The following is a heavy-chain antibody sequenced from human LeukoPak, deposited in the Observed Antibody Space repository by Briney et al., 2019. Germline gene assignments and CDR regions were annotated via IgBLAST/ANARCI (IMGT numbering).Heavy chain of an antibody. CDR3: ARDVDLLMDV. V-gene: IGHV3-66*01. CDR2: IYSGGST. D-gene: IGHD3-9*01. J-gene: IGHJ6*02. CDR1: GFTVSSNY. Sequence: PGGSLRLSCAASGFTVSSNYMSWVRQAPGKGLEWVSSIYSGGSTYYTDSVKGRFTISRDNSKNTLYLQMNSLRAEDTAVYYCARDVDLLMDVWGQGTTVSVSS.